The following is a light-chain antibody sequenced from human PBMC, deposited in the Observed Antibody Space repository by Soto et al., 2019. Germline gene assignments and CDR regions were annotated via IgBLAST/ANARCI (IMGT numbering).Light chain of an antibody. CDR1: QSIINNY. V-gene: IGKV3-20*01. Sequence: ESVLTQSPGSLSLSPGETATLSCRASQSIINNYLAWYQQKPGQAPRLLIYGASIRATGVPDRFSGSGSGTDFTLPITRLEAEDFAVYYCQQYGTSPLMYTFGQGTKLGVK. CDR3: QQYGTSPLMYT. CDR2: GAS. J-gene: IGKJ2*01.